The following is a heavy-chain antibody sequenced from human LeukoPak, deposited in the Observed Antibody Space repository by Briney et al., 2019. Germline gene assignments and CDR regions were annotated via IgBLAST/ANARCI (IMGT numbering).Heavy chain of an antibody. D-gene: IGHD5-12*01. J-gene: IGHJ6*03. CDR2: GTAGDT. Sequence: GTAGDTYYPVSVKGRFTISRENAKNSLYLQMNSLRAGDAAVYYCARAGGYDWGYYYYMDVWGKGTTVTVSS. CDR3: ARAGGYDWGYYYYMDV. V-gene: IGHV3-13*01.